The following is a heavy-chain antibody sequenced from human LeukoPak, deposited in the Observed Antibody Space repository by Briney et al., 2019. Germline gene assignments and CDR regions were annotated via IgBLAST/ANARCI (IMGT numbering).Heavy chain of an antibody. V-gene: IGHV1-24*01. CDR3: ATDLTAAAGTGY. D-gene: IGHD6-13*01. CDR2: FDPEDGET. J-gene: IGHJ4*02. Sequence: ASVKVSCKVSGYTLTELSMHWVRQAPGKGLEWMGGFDPEDGETIYARKFQGRVTMTEDTSTDTAYMELSSLRSEDTAVYYCATDLTAAAGTGYWGQGTLVTVSS. CDR1: GYTLTELS.